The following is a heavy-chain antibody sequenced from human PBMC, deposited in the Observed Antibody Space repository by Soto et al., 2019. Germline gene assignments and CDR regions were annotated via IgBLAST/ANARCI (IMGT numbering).Heavy chain of an antibody. CDR1: GGTFSSYS. CDR2: IIPILGIA. J-gene: IGHJ4*02. Sequence: QVQLVQSGAEVKKPGSSVKVSCKASGGTFSSYSISWVRQAPGQGVEWMGRIIPILGIANYAQKLQGRVTITADKSTSTAYRALSSLRAADTAVYHCERGGVAGFKYWGQGTLVTVSS. D-gene: IGHD6-19*01. V-gene: IGHV1-69*02. CDR3: ERGGVAGFKY.